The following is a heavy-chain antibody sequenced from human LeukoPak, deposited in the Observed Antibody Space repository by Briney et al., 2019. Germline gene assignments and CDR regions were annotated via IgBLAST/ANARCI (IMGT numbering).Heavy chain of an antibody. CDR1: GGSISSGGYY. J-gene: IGHJ4*02. Sequence: PSETLSLTCTVSGGSISSGGYYWSWIRQHPGKGLEWIGYIYYSGSTYYNPSLKSRVTISVDTSKNQFSLKLGSVTAADTAVYYCARHASYYDSSGYYSFDYWGQGTLVTVSS. CDR2: IYYSGST. D-gene: IGHD3-22*01. CDR3: ARHASYYDSSGYYSFDY. V-gene: IGHV4-31*03.